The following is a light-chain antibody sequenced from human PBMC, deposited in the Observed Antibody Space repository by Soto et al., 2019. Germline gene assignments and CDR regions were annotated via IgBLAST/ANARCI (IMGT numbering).Light chain of an antibody. CDR2: GAS. V-gene: IGKV3-15*01. J-gene: IGKJ1*01. Sequence: EILMTQSPATPSVSPGARATLSCRASQSVSSNLAWYQHKPGQAPRLLIYGASPRATGIPGRFSGSGSGTVFTLTISSLQSEDFGVYYCQQYNKWPWTFXRGTKVDIK. CDR3: QQYNKWPWT. CDR1: QSVSSN.